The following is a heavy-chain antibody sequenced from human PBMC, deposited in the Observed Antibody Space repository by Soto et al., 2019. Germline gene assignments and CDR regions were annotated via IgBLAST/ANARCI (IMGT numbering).Heavy chain of an antibody. V-gene: IGHV3-30-3*01. Sequence: GGSLRLSCAASGFTFSNFAMHWVRQAPGKGLEWVAVISYDGNDKYHADSVKGRFTVSRDNSKNTLYVQMNSLRPEDTAIYYCGRDGTTTVPAGFDYWGQGALVTVSS. D-gene: IGHD2-2*01. J-gene: IGHJ4*02. CDR1: GFTFSNFA. CDR3: GRDGTTTVPAGFDY. CDR2: ISYDGNDK.